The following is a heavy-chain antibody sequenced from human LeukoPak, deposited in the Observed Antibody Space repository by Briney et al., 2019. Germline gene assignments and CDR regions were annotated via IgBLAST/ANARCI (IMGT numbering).Heavy chain of an antibody. CDR1: GYTFTSYD. J-gene: IGHJ4*02. CDR2: MNPNSGNT. Sequence: ASVKVSRKASGYTFTSYDINGVRQATGQGLEWMGWMNPNSGNTGYAQKSQGRVTITRNTSISTAYMELSSLRSEDTAVYYCARSSESGSFDYWGQGTLVTVSS. D-gene: IGHD5-12*01. CDR3: ARSSESGSFDY. V-gene: IGHV1-8*03.